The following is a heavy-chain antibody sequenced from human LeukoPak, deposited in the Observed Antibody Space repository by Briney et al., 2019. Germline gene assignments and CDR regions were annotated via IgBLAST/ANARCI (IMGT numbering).Heavy chain of an antibody. D-gene: IGHD3-22*01. Sequence: SETLSLTCTVSGGSISAYYWSWIRQPAGKGLEWIGRIYTSGSTNYTPSLKSRVTISLDKSNNQFSLKLSSVTAADTAMYYCVGTNYYDSSGFDYWGQGTLVTVSS. CDR2: IYTSGST. V-gene: IGHV4-4*07. CDR3: VGTNYYDSSGFDY. CDR1: GGSISAYY. J-gene: IGHJ4*02.